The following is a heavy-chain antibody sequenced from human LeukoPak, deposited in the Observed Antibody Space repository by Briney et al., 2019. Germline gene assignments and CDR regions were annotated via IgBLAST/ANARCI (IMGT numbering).Heavy chain of an antibody. V-gene: IGHV4-34*01. CDR3: AIMRSSSWPN. CDR2: INHSGST. Sequence: SETLSLTCAVYGGSFSGYYWSWIRQPPGKGLEWIGEINHSGSTNYNPSLKSRVTISVDTSKNQFSLKLSSVTAANTAVYYCAIMRSSSWPNWGQGTLVTVSS. CDR1: GGSFSGYY. J-gene: IGHJ4*02. D-gene: IGHD6-13*01.